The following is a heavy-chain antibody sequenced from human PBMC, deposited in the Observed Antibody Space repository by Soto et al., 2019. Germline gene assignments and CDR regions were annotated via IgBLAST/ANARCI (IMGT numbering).Heavy chain of an antibody. Sequence: ASVKVSCKASGYSFTDYHIHWVRQTPGQGLEWLGRINPKSGGTSTAQKFQGWVTMTRDRSISTVYMELTRLRSDDTAVYFCARGHSTDCSNGVCSFFYNHEMDVWGQGTTVTVAS. J-gene: IGHJ6*02. D-gene: IGHD2-8*01. CDR1: GYSFTDYH. CDR3: ARGHSTDCSNGVCSFFYNHEMDV. V-gene: IGHV1-2*04. CDR2: INPKSGGT.